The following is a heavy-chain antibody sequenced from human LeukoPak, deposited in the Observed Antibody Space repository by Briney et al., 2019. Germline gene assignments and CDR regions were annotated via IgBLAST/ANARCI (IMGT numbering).Heavy chain of an antibody. D-gene: IGHD3-10*01. V-gene: IGHV4-39*07. CDR1: GGSINSNNYY. Sequence: PSETLSLTCTVSGGSINSNNYYWGWIRQPPGKGLEWIGSIYSSGSTYYNPSLKSRVTISVDTSKTQFSLKLSSVTAADTAVYYCARREDYYGSGGSDPFDYWGQGTLVTVSS. CDR2: IYSSGST. J-gene: IGHJ4*02. CDR3: ARREDYYGSGGSDPFDY.